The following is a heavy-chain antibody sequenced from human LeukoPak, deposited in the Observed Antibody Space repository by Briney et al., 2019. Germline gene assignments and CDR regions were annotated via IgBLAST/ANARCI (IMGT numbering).Heavy chain of an antibody. Sequence: GGSLRLSCAASGFVFSDYAIHWVRQAPGKGLEWVAVISYDGGSEHYLDSVKGRFTISRDNSKNTLYLQMNSLRAEDTAVYYCAKDGQWELLQGAFDIWGQGTMVTVSS. J-gene: IGHJ3*02. V-gene: IGHV3-30*04. D-gene: IGHD1-26*01. CDR1: GFVFSDYA. CDR2: ISYDGGSE. CDR3: AKDGQWELLQGAFDI.